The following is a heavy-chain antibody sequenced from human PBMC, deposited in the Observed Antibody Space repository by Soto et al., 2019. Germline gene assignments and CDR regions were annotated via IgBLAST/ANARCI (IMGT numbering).Heavy chain of an antibody. D-gene: IGHD5-18*01. CDR1: GITLSNAW. V-gene: IGHV3-15*01. J-gene: IGHJ4*02. CDR2: IKSKADGSTT. Sequence: EVQLVESGGGLVKPGGSLRLSCAASGITLSNAWMTWVRQAPGKGLEWVGRIKSKADGSTTEYGSPVKDRFIISRDDSQNTPDLQMHSLKTEDTAVYYSTTPRPGSHGYGYWGQGTLVTVSS. CDR3: TTPRPGSHGYGY.